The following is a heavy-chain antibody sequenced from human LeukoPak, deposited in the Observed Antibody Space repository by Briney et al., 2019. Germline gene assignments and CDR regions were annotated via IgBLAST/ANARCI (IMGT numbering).Heavy chain of an antibody. CDR2: IYYSGRT. D-gene: IGHD3-22*01. Sequence: SETLSLTCSVSGDSVSRSDSYWDWIRQPPGKGLEWIGTIYYSGRTYYSPSLKGRVTLSVDTSSNQFSLNLRSVTAADTAVYYCARRRYYDGSGYLEWGQGTLLSVSS. J-gene: IGHJ1*01. CDR1: GDSVSRSDSY. CDR3: ARRRYYDGSGYLE. V-gene: IGHV4-39*01.